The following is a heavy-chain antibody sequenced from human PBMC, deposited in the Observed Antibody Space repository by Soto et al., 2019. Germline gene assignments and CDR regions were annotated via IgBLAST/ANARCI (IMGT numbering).Heavy chain of an antibody. CDR1: GFTFSSYA. J-gene: IGHJ4*02. D-gene: IGHD3-3*01. V-gene: IGHV3-23*01. CDR2: ISGSGAAS. CDR3: AREWSAFYIPPYFDY. Sequence: EEQLLESGGGLVQPGGSLGLSCAASGFTFSSYAMTWVRQAPGKGLEWVSLISGSGAASYYADSVKGRFTISRDNSKNTLSLQMNSLRAEDTAIYYCAREWSAFYIPPYFDYWGQGTLVTVSS.